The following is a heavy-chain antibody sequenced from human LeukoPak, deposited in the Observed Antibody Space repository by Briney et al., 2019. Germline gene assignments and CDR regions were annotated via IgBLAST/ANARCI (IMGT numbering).Heavy chain of an antibody. D-gene: IGHD3-10*01. CDR2: IYYSGST. Sequence: SETLSLTCTVSGYSISSGYYWGWIRQPPGKGLEWIGSIYYSGSTYYNPSLKSRVTISVDTSKNQFSLKLSSVTAADTAVYYCARAEWFGELLPYNWFDPWGQGTLVTVSS. CDR3: ARAEWFGELLPYNWFDP. CDR1: GYSISSGYY. J-gene: IGHJ5*02. V-gene: IGHV4-38-2*02.